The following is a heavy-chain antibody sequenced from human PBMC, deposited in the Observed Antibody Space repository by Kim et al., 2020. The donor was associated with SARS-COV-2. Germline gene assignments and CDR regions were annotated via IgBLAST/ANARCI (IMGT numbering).Heavy chain of an antibody. CDR2: ISSTTSYT. CDR3: ARVSSGSSSWYWFDP. Sequence: GGSLRLSCAASGFTFSDYSMSWIRQAPGKGLEWVSYISSTTSYTKYADSVKGRFTISRDNAKNTLYLQMNSLRAEDTAVYYCARVSSGSSSWYWFDPWG. CDR1: GFTFSDYS. V-gene: IGHV3-11*05. J-gene: IGHJ5*02. D-gene: IGHD6-13*01.